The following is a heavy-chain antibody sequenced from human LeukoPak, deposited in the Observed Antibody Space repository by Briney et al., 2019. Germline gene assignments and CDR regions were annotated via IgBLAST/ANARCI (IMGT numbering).Heavy chain of an antibody. CDR2: MNPNSGNT. CDR3: AICGGDCGGAFDI. V-gene: IGHV1-8*01. CDR1: GYTFTSYY. D-gene: IGHD2-21*02. Sequence: ASVKVSCKASGYTFTSYYINWVRQATGQGLEWMGWMNPNSGNTGYAQKFQGRVTMTRDTSINTAYMELSSLRSEDTAVYYCAICGGDCGGAFDIWGQGTMVTVSS. J-gene: IGHJ3*02.